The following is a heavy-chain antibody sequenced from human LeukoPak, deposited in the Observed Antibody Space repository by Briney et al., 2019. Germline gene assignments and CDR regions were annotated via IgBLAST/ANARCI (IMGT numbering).Heavy chain of an antibody. D-gene: IGHD3-10*01. J-gene: IGHJ2*01. CDR1: DGSISGYY. V-gene: IGHV4-59*08. Sequence: SETLSLTCTVSDGSISGYYWGWIRQAPGRGLEWIAYIHYTGINNYNPSLKSRATISVDTSTNQFSLKLTSVTAADTAMYYCARHITNSGSAFDLWGRGTLVTVSS. CDR2: IHYTGIN. CDR3: ARHITNSGSAFDL.